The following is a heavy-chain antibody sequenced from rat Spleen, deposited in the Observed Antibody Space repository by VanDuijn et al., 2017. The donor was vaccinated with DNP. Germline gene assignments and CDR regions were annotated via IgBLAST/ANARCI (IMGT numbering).Heavy chain of an antibody. CDR3: ATDRY. V-gene: IGHV5-7*01. Sequence: EVQLVESGGGLVQSGRSLKLSCAASGFTFSDHNMAWVRQVPKKGLEWVASSSYDGSRVHYRDSVKGRFTISRDNAKSSLYLQMDSLRSEDTATYYCATDRYWGQGVMVTVSS. J-gene: IGHJ2*01. CDR1: GFTFSDHN. CDR2: SSYDGSRV.